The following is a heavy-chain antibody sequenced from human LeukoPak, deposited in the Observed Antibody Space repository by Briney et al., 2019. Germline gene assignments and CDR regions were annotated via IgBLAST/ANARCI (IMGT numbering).Heavy chain of an antibody. CDR3: ARATSGIVGAPTDY. CDR2: INPNIGGT. CDR1: GYTFTDYY. J-gene: IGHJ4*02. Sequence: ASVKVSCKTSGYTFTDYYMHWVRQAPGQGLEWMGRINPNIGGTNFVQKFQGRVTMTRDTSISTAYMELSRLRSDDTAVYYCARATSGIVGAPTDYWGQGTLVTVTS. D-gene: IGHD1-26*01. V-gene: IGHV1-2*06.